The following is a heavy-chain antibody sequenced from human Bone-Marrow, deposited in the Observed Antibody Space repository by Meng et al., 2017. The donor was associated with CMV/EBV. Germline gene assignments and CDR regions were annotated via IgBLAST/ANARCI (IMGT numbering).Heavy chain of an antibody. V-gene: IGHV4-39*07. CDR2: IYYSGST. Sequence: QLQLPESGPGLVKPSETLSLTCTVSGGSISSSSYYWGWIRQPPGKGLEWIGSIYYSGSTYYNPSLKSRVTISVDTSKNQFSLKLSSVTAADTAVYYCARGGWFDPWGQGTLVTASS. CDR3: ARGGWFDP. J-gene: IGHJ5*02. CDR1: GGSISSSSYY.